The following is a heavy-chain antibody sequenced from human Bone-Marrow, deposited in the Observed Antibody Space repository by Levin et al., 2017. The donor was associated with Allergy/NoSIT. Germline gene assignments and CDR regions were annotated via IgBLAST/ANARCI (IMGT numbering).Heavy chain of an antibody. J-gene: IGHJ3*02. Sequence: PGGSLRLSCAASGFSISNAWIHWVRQAPGKGLVWVSRINGDGTGLDFADFEEGRFTITRDNAKQTVYLQMNNLRAEDTAVYYCTRELGVSRNSDALDIWGQGTMVTVSS. CDR3: TRELGVSRNSDALDI. CDR1: GFSISNAW. V-gene: IGHV3-74*01. CDR2: INGDGTGL. D-gene: IGHD1-1*01.